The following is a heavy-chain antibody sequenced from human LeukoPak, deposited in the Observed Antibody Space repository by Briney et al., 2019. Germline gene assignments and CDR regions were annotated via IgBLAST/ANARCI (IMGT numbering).Heavy chain of an antibody. CDR1: GFTFDDYG. D-gene: IGHD3-22*01. J-gene: IGHJ6*03. Sequence: GGSLRLSCAASGFTFDDYGMSWVRQAPGKGLEWVSGINWNGGSTGYADPVKGRFTISRDNAKNSLYLQMNSLRAEDTAVYYCARGNSGYSLGPMDVWGKGTTVTISS. CDR2: INWNGGST. V-gene: IGHV3-20*04. CDR3: ARGNSGYSLGPMDV.